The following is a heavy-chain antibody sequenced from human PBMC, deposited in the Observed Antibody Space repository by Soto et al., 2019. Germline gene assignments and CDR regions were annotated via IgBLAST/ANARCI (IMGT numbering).Heavy chain of an antibody. D-gene: IGHD1-7*01. V-gene: IGHV6-1*01. CDR2: TYYRSRWYN. CDR1: GDSVSSNSAA. Sequence: SQTLSLTCAISGDSVSSNSAAWNWIRQSPSGSLEWLGRTYYRSRWYNDYAVSLRSRITINPDTSKNQFSLHLNSVTPEDTVVYYCAGTTSLQWYYMDVWGKGTTVTVS. CDR3: AGTTSLQWYYMDV. J-gene: IGHJ6*03.